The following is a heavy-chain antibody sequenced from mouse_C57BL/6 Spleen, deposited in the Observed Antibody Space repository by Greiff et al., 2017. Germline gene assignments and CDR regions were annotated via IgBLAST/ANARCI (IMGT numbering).Heavy chain of an antibody. CDR1: GYTFTSYW. Sequence: QVQLQQPGAELVKPGASVKLSCKASGYTFTSYWMHWVKQRPGQGLEWIGMIHPNSGSTNYNEKFKSKGTLTVDKSSSTAYMQLSSLTSEDTAVYYCARSPVLGAMDYWGQGTSVTVSS. V-gene: IGHV1-64*01. CDR2: IHPNSGST. J-gene: IGHJ4*01. CDR3: ARSPVLGAMDY. D-gene: IGHD4-1*01.